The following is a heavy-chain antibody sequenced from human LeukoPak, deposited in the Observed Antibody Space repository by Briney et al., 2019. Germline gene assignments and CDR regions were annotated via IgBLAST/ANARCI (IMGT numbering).Heavy chain of an antibody. J-gene: IGHJ4*02. CDR2: IYYSGST. V-gene: IGHV4-59*01. CDR1: GGSISSYY. Sequence: PSETLSLTCTVSGGSISSYYWSWIRQPPGKGLEWIGYIYYSGSTNYNPSLKSRVTISVDTSKNQFSLKLRSVTAADTAVYYCADCRDAQVCHYWGQGTLVTVSS. CDR3: ADCRDAQVCHY. D-gene: IGHD5-24*01.